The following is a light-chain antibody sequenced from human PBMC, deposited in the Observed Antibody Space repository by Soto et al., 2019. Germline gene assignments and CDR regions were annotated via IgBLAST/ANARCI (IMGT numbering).Light chain of an antibody. CDR1: SSDVGAFNY. CDR2: DVT. Sequence: QSALTQPASVSGSPGQSISIPCIGTSSDVGAFNYVSWYQHHPGKAPQLIIYDVTSRPSGVSNRFSASKSGNTASLTISGLQAEDEADYYCSSYTTTNTEVFGTGTKVTVL. J-gene: IGLJ1*01. CDR3: SSYTTTNTEV. V-gene: IGLV2-14*03.